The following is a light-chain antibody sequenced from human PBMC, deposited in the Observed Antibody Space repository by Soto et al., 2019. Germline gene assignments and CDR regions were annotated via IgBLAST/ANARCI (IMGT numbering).Light chain of an antibody. CDR2: YDS. CDR3: HVWHSYPAHFV. Sequence: SYELTQPPSVSAAPGKTARITCEGNNIGSKTVHWFQQKPGQAPVLVIYYDSDRPSGIPERFSGSNSGNTATLTIRRVEAGDEADYYCHVWHSYPAHFVFGGGTKLTVL. J-gene: IGLJ1*01. V-gene: IGLV3-21*04. CDR1: NIGSKT.